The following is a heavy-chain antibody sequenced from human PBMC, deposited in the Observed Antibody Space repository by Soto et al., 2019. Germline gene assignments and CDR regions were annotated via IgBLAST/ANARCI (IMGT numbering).Heavy chain of an antibody. V-gene: IGHV4-59*01. J-gene: IGHJ6*02. D-gene: IGHD6-13*01. CDR2: IYYSGST. CDR3: ARDTTIAAAGRNYYYGMDV. CDR1: GGSISSYY. Sequence: SETLSLTCTVSGGSISSYYWSWIRQPPGKGLEWIGYIYYSGSTNYNPSLKSRVTISVDTSKNQFSLKLSSVTAADTAVYYCARDTTIAAAGRNYYYGMDVCGQGTTVTVSS.